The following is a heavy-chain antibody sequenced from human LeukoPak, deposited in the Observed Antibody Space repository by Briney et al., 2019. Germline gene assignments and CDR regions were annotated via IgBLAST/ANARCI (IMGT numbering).Heavy chain of an antibody. Sequence: SETLSLTCNMSRGSMTFDYWNWIRQPAGQELECIGRIDTSRQTSYNPSLKNRVTISVDKFKNQVSLELRSVTVADTAVYYCARDDPPIESGSYLGVWYFDLWGRGTLVTISS. CDR2: IDTSRQT. CDR3: ARDDPPIESGSYLGVWYFDL. CDR1: RGSMTFDY. J-gene: IGHJ2*01. V-gene: IGHV4-4*07. D-gene: IGHD1-26*01.